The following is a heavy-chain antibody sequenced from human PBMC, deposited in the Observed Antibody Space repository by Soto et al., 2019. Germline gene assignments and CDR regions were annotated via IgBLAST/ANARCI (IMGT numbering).Heavy chain of an antibody. D-gene: IGHD3-22*01. Sequence: PGGSLRLSCAASGFRFSYYYMRWIRQSPGKGLEWVSYISSSGSTIYYADSVKGRFTISRDNAKNSLYLQMNSLRAEDTAVYYCARRSYYDSSGYEYYFDYWGQGTLVTVSS. J-gene: IGHJ4*02. CDR2: ISSSGSTI. CDR1: GFRFSYYY. CDR3: ARRSYYDSSGYEYYFDY. V-gene: IGHV3-11*01.